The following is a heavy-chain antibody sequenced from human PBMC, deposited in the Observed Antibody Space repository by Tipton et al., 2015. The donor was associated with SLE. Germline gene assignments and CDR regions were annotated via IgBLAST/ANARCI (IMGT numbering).Heavy chain of an antibody. Sequence: SLRLSCAASGFTFSSYSMNWVRQAPGKGLEGVSSISSSSSYIYYADSVKGRFTISRDNAKNSLYLQMNSLRAEDTAVYYCARDGVRIAAAGCYYFDYWGQGTLVTVSS. CDR2: ISSSSSYI. J-gene: IGHJ4*02. CDR1: GFTFSSYS. D-gene: IGHD6-13*01. CDR3: ARDGVRIAAAGCYYFDY. V-gene: IGHV3-21*01.